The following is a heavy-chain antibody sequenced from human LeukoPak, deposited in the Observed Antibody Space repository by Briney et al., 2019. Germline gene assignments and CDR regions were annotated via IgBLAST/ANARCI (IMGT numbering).Heavy chain of an antibody. CDR1: GFTFSNAW. D-gene: IGHD1-26*01. V-gene: IGHV3-23*01. Sequence: GGSLRLSCAASGFTFSNAWMSWVRQAPGKGLEWVSAISGSGGSTYYADSVKGRFTISRDNSKNTLYLQMNSLRAEDTAVYYCAKDPWSQPLFDPWGQGTLVTVSS. CDR2: ISGSGGST. J-gene: IGHJ5*02. CDR3: AKDPWSQPLFDP.